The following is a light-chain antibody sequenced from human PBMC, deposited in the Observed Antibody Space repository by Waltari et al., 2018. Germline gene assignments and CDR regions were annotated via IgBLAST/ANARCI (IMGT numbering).Light chain of an antibody. CDR3: QQYGSSPRT. CDR1: QSVSSNY. CDR2: GAS. Sequence: EIVLTQSPGTLSLSPGERATLSCRASQSVSSNYIAWYQQKPGQAPRLLIYGASTRATGIPERFSGSGSGTDFTLTISRLEPEDFAVYYCQQYGSSPRTFGQGTKLEIK. J-gene: IGKJ2*02. V-gene: IGKV3-20*01.